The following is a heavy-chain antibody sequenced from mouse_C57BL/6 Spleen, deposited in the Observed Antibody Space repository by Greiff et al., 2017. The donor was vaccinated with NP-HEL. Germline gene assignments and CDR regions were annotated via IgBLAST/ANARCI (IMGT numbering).Heavy chain of an antibody. CDR2: IHPNSGST. D-gene: IGHD4-1*01. V-gene: IGHV1-64*01. J-gene: IGHJ2*01. Sequence: QVQLKQPGAELVKPGASVKLSCKASGYTFTSYWMHWVKQRPGQGLAWIGMIHPNSGSTNYNEKFKSKATLTVDKSSSTAYMQLSSLTSEDSAVYYCARALANWDPYFDYWGQAPLSQSPQ. CDR1: GYTFTSYW. CDR3: ARALANWDPYFDY.